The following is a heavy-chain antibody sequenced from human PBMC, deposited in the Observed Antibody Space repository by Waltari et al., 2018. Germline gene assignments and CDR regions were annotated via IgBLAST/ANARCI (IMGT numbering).Heavy chain of an antibody. D-gene: IGHD2-21*01. V-gene: IGHV4-38-2*02. CDR2: IYHSGST. Sequence: QVQLQESGPGLVKPSETLSLTCTVSGYSISSGYSWGWIRQPPGKGLEWIGSIYHSGSTYYNPSLKSRVTISVDTSKNQFSLKLSSVTAADTAVYYCARRGGYGAVVRNFDYWGQGTLVTVSS. J-gene: IGHJ4*02. CDR1: GYSISSGYS. CDR3: ARRGGYGAVVRNFDY.